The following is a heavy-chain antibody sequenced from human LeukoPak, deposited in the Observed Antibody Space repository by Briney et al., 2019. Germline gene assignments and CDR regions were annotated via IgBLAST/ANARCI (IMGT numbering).Heavy chain of an antibody. CDR3: ARGLRRYYGSGSYYIDI. D-gene: IGHD3-10*01. Sequence: ASVKASCKASGYTFTSYDITWVRQATGQGLEWMGWMSPDSGYTGYAQTFQGRVTLTRNTSVSRAYMELSSLRSEDTAVYYCARGLRRYYGSGSYYIDIWGQGTMVTVSS. CDR2: MSPDSGYT. J-gene: IGHJ3*02. CDR1: GYTFTSYD. V-gene: IGHV1-8*01.